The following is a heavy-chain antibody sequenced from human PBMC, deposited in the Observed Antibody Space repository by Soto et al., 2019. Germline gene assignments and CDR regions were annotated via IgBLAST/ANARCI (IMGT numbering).Heavy chain of an antibody. CDR1: GGSISSYY. D-gene: IGHD6-13*01. CDR2: IYYSGST. V-gene: IGHV4-59*01. CDR3: ARLAAGIGVGWFDP. J-gene: IGHJ5*02. Sequence: LALTCTVSGGSISSYYWSWIRQPPGKGLEWIGYIYYSGSTNYNPSLKSRVTISVDTSKNQFSLKLSSVTAADTAVYYCARLAAGIGVGWFDPWGQGTLVTVSS.